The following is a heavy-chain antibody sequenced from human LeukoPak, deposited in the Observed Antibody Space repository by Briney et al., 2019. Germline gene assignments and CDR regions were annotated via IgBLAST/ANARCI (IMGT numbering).Heavy chain of an antibody. Sequence: SETLSLTCTVSGGSINSYYWSWIRQSPGKGLEWIGYIYYTGSTNYNPSLKRRVTISVDTSKNQFSLKLSSVTATDTAVYYCATRGSGGRSFDYWGQGTLVTVSS. D-gene: IGHD3-10*01. CDR3: ATRGSGGRSFDY. CDR1: GGSINSYY. CDR2: IYYTGST. J-gene: IGHJ4*02. V-gene: IGHV4-59*08.